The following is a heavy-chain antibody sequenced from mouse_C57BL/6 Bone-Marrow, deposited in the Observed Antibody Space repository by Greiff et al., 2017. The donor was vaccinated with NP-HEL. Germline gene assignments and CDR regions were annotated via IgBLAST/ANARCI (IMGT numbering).Heavy chain of an antibody. CDR3: AITTVVAPYWYFDV. D-gene: IGHD1-1*01. Sequence: QVQLQQSGAELAKPGASVKLSCKASGYTFTSYWMHWVKQRPGQGLEWIGYINPSSGYTKYNQKFKDKSTLTVDKSSSTAYMQLSSLTSEDSAVYYCAITTVVAPYWYFDVWGTGTTVTVSS. CDR2: INPSSGYT. V-gene: IGHV1-7*01. CDR1: GYTFTSYW. J-gene: IGHJ1*03.